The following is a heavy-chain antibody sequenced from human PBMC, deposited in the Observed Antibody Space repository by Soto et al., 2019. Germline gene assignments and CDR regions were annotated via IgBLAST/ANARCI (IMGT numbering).Heavy chain of an antibody. D-gene: IGHD1-1*01. Sequence: GGSLRLSCAASGFAFSTYSRNWVRQAPGKGLEWVSYISFSSTTIFYADSVRGRFTISRDNAKNSLYLQMNTLRDEDTAVYYCARDKRIDGCFDLWGQGNLVTVSS. J-gene: IGHJ5*02. CDR2: ISFSSTTI. CDR3: ARDKRIDGCFDL. CDR1: GFAFSTYS. V-gene: IGHV3-48*02.